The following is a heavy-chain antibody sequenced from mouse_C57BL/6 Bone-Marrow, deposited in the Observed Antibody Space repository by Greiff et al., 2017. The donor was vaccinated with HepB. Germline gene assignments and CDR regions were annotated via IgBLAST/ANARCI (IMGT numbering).Heavy chain of an antibody. CDR3: ARVGYYAMDY. CDR2: ISDGGSYT. J-gene: IGHJ4*01. Sequence: EVQLVESGGGLVKPGGSLKLSCAASGFTFSSYAMSWVRQTPEKRLEWVATISDGGSYTYYPDNVKGRVTISRDNAKNNLYLQMSHLKSEDTSMYYCARVGYYAMDYWGQGTSVTVSS. V-gene: IGHV5-4*01. CDR1: GFTFSSYA.